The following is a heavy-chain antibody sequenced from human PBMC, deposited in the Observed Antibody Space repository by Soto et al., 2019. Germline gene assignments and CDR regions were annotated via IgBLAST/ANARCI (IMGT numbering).Heavy chain of an antibody. Sequence: EVQLVESGGGLVQPGGSLRLSCAASGFTFSSYSMNWVRQAPGKGLEWVSYISSSSSTIYYADSVKGRFTISRDNAKNSLYLQRNSLRDEDTAMYYCARDRVRVRGGTEPWGQGTLVTVSS. CDR3: ARDRVRVRGGTEP. D-gene: IGHD3-10*01. CDR2: ISSSSSTI. V-gene: IGHV3-48*02. CDR1: GFTFSSYS. J-gene: IGHJ5*02.